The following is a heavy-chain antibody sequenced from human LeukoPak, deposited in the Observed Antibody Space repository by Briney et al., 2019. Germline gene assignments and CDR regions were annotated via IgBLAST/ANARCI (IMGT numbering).Heavy chain of an antibody. Sequence: GESLKISCKGSGYSFTSYWIGWVRQMPGKGLEWMGIIYPGASDTRYSPSFQGQVTISADKSISTAYLQWSSLKASDTAMYYCARLVGSSGPLYYFDYWGPGTLVTVSS. J-gene: IGHJ4*02. D-gene: IGHD3-22*01. CDR3: ARLVGSSGPLYYFDY. CDR2: IYPGASDT. CDR1: GYSFTSYW. V-gene: IGHV5-51*01.